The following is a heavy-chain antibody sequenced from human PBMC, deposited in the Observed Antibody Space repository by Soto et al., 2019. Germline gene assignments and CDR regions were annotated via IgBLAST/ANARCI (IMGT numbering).Heavy chain of an antibody. V-gene: IGHV1-18*01. CDR1: GYTFTSYG. D-gene: IGHD6-13*01. J-gene: IGHJ6*02. CDR3: SRDRGGQQLGVYYYYGIDV. CDR2: ISAYNGNT. Sequence: GASVKVSCKASGYTFTSYGISWVRQAPGQGLEWMGWISAYNGNTNYAQKLQGRVTMTTDTSTSTAYMELRSLRSDDTAVYYCSRDRGGQQLGVYYYYGIDVWGQGTTVTVSS.